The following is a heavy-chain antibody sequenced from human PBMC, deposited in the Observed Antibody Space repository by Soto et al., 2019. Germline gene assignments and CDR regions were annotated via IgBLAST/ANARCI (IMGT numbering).Heavy chain of an antibody. D-gene: IGHD5-12*01. Sequence: PSETLSLTCTVSGGSISSYYWSWIRQPPGKGLEWIGYIYYSGSTNYNPSLKSRVTISVDTSKNQFSLKLSSVTAADTAVYYCARASGGYFLDYWGQGTLVTVSS. CDR1: GGSISSYY. CDR3: ARASGGYFLDY. CDR2: IYYSGST. V-gene: IGHV4-59*01. J-gene: IGHJ4*02.